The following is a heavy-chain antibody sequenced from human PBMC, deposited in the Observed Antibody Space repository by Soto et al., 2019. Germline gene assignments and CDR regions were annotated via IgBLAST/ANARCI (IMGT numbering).Heavy chain of an antibody. D-gene: IGHD3-3*01. CDR2: ISAYNGNT. CDR1: GYTFTSYG. Sequence: ASGKVSCKASGYTFTSYGISWVRQAPGQGLEWMGWISAYNGNTNYAQKLQGRVTMTTDTSTSTAYMELRSLRSDDTAVYYCARLKVEYYDFWSGYYISSIDYWGQGTLVPVSS. J-gene: IGHJ4*02. V-gene: IGHV1-18*01. CDR3: ARLKVEYYDFWSGYYISSIDY.